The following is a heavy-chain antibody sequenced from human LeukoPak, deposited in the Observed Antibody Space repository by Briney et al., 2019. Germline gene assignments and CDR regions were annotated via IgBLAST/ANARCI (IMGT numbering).Heavy chain of an antibody. CDR1: GFTFSNYW. D-gene: IGHD5-18*01. CDR3: ARVYAAMVPNWFDP. V-gene: IGHV3-7*01. Sequence: GGSLRLSCVVSGFTFSNYWMTWVRQAPGKGLEWVANIQQDGSEKYYVDSVKGRFTIFRDNAKNSVYLQMNSLRAEDTAVYYCARVYAAMVPNWFDPWGQGTLVTVSS. J-gene: IGHJ5*02. CDR2: IQQDGSEK.